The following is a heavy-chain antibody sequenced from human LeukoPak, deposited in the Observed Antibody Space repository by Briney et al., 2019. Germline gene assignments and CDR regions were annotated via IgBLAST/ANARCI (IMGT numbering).Heavy chain of an antibody. CDR1: GFTFSSYA. Sequence: GGSLRLSCAASGFTFSSYAMSWVRQAPGKGREWVSAISGSGGSTYYADSVKGRFTISRGNSKNTLYLQMNSLRAEDTAVYYCARAFTDRYYYYMDVWGKGTTVTVSS. J-gene: IGHJ6*03. V-gene: IGHV3-23*01. D-gene: IGHD3-22*01. CDR3: ARAFTDRYYYYMDV. CDR2: ISGSGGST.